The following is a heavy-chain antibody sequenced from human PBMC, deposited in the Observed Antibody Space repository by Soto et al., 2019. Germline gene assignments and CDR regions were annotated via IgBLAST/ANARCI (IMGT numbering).Heavy chain of an antibody. CDR3: ARYDMVRGSLDY. CDR2: IYYSGST. V-gene: IGHV4-59*08. Sequence: SETLSLTCTVSGASISSYYWSWIRQPPGKGLEWIGYIYYSGSTSYNPSLKSRVTISADTSKNQFSLKLNSVTAADTAVYYCARYDMVRGSLDYWGQGTLVTVSS. J-gene: IGHJ4*02. D-gene: IGHD3-10*01. CDR1: GASISSYY.